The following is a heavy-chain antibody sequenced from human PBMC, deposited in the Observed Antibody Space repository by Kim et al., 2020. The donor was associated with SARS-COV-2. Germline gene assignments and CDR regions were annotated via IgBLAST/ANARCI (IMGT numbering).Heavy chain of an antibody. D-gene: IGHD1-26*01. V-gene: IGHV3-9*01. Sequence: ADSVXXRFTXPRDNAKNSLYLQMNSLRAEDTALYYCAKDMGAXXNKAFDIWGQGTMVTVSS. J-gene: IGHJ3*02. CDR3: AKDMGAXXNKAFDI.